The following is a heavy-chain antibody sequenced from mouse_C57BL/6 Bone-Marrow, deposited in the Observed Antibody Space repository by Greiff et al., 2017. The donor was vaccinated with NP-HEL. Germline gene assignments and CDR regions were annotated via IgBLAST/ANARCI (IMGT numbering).Heavy chain of an antibody. CDR2: IYPRSGNT. Sequence: VQLQQPGAELARPGASVKLSCKASGYTFTSYGISWVKQRTGQGLEWIGEIYPRSGNTYYNEKFKGKATLTADKSSSTAYMELRSLTSEDSAVYFCAVIPDWYFDVWGTGTTVTVSS. CDR1: GYTFTSYG. J-gene: IGHJ1*03. CDR3: AVIPDWYFDV. D-gene: IGHD1-1*01. V-gene: IGHV1-81*01.